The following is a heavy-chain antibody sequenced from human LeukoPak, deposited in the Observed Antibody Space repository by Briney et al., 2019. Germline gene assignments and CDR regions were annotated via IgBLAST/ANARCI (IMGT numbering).Heavy chain of an antibody. CDR3: AKVRRALYYFDY. CDR1: GFIFSAYA. CDR2: ISGSGGSR. V-gene: IGHV3-23*01. Sequence: PGGSLRLSCAASGFIFSAYAMSWVRQAPGKGLEWVSGISGSGGSRYYADSVKGRFTISRDNSKNTLYLQMNSLRAEDTAVYYCAKVRRALYYFDYWGQGTLVTVSS. D-gene: IGHD1-26*01. J-gene: IGHJ4*02.